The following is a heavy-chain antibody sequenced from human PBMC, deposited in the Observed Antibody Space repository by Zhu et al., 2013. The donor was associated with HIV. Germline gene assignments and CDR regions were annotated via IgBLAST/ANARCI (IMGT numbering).Heavy chain of an antibody. CDR3: VRESVAAPFDH. J-gene: IGHJ4*02. D-gene: IGHD6-19*01. CDR1: GYTFTDYY. V-gene: IGHV1-69-2*01. Sequence: EVQLVQSGAEVKKPGATVKISCKVSGYTFTDYYMHWVQQAPGKGLEWMGLVDPEDGETIYAEKFQGRVTMTRDTSTTTVYMTLTGLTSDDTATYYCVRESVAAPFDHWGQGSPVIVSS. CDR2: VDPEDGET.